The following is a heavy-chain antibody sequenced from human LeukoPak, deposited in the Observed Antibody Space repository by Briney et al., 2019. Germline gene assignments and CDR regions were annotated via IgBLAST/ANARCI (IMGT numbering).Heavy chain of an antibody. V-gene: IGHV3-48*04. CDR1: GFTFSSHG. CDR2: ISSSSTPI. Sequence: PGGSLRLSCEASGFTFSSHGMNWVRQAPGKGPEWISHISSSSTPIYYADSVKGRFTISRDDAKNSLYLQMNSLTAEDTAVYYCVSPLIAATLTTHWGHGTRVTVSS. J-gene: IGHJ4*01. CDR3: VSPLIAATLTTH. D-gene: IGHD6-13*01.